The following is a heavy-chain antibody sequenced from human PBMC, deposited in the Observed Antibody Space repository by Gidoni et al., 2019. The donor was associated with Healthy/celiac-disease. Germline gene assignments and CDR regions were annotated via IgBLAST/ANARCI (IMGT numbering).Heavy chain of an antibody. V-gene: IGHV4-34*01. Sequence: QVQLQPWGAGLLKPSETLSLTCAVYGVSFSGYYWSWIRQPPGKGLEWIGEINHSGSTNYNPSLKSRVTISVDTSKNQFSLKLSSVTAADTAVYYCARAPITMIVVARGAFDIWGQGTMVTVSS. CDR1: GVSFSGYY. CDR2: INHSGST. CDR3: ARAPITMIVVARGAFDI. D-gene: IGHD3-22*01. J-gene: IGHJ3*02.